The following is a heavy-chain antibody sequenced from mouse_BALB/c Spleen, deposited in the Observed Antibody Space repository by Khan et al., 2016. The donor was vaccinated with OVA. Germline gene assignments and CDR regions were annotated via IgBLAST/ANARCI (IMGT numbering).Heavy chain of an antibody. Sequence: EVQLQESGAELVKPGASVKLSCTASGCNIKDTYMHWVKQRPEQGLEWIGRIDPANGNTKYDPKFQGKANITADTSSNTAYLQLSSLTSEDTAVYYCARYLYGMDYWGQGTSVTVSS. CDR2: IDPANGNT. J-gene: IGHJ4*01. CDR1: GCNIKDTY. V-gene: IGHV14-3*02. CDR3: ARYLYGMDY.